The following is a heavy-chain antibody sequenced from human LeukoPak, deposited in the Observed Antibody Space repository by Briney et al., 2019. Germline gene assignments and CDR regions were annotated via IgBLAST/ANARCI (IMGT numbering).Heavy chain of an antibody. J-gene: IGHJ3*02. Sequence: SETLSLTCTVSGGPISSNYWSWIRQPPGKGLEWIGNIYWSGSTNYNPSLKSRVTISLDTSKNQFSLKLSSVTAADTAVYYCARVYDSSGYDAFDIWGQGTMVTVSS. CDR3: ARVYDSSGYDAFDI. V-gene: IGHV4-59*01. CDR2: IYWSGST. CDR1: GGPISSNY. D-gene: IGHD3-22*01.